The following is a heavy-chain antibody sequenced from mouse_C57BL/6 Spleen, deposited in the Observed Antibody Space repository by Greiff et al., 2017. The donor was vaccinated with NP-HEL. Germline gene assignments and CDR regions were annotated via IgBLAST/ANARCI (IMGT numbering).Heavy chain of an antibody. V-gene: IGHV1-72*01. J-gene: IGHJ2*01. CDR2: IDPNSGGT. Sequence: QVQLQQPGAELVKPGASVKLSCKASGYTFTSYWMHWVKQRPGRGLEWIGGIDPNSGGTKYNEKFKSKATLTVDKPSSTAYMQLSSLTSEDSAVYYCARGIYYYGSSSFDYWGQGTTLTVSS. D-gene: IGHD1-1*01. CDR1: GYTFTSYW. CDR3: ARGIYYYGSSSFDY.